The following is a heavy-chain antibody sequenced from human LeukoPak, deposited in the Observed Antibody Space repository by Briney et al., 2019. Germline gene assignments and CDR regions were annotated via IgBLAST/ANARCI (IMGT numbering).Heavy chain of an antibody. CDR2: IYSGGST. CDR3: ARDEFGIAAAGITDY. CDR1: GFTVSSNY. J-gene: IGHJ4*02. V-gene: IGHV3-53*01. D-gene: IGHD6-13*01. Sequence: PRGSLRLSCAASGFTVSSNYMSWVRQAPGKGLEWVSVIYSGGSTYYADSVKGRFTISRDNSKNTLYLQMNSLRAEDTAVYYCARDEFGIAAAGITDYWGQGTLLTVSS.